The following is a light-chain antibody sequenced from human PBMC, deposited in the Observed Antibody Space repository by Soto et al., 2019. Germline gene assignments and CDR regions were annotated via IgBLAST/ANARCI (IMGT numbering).Light chain of an antibody. CDR3: GTWDTSLSGSV. V-gene: IGLV1-51*01. CDR2: DND. J-gene: IGLJ1*01. Sequence: QSVLTQPPSVSAASGQKVTISCSGSSSNIGHHYVSWYQQFQGTAPKRLIYDNDKRPSGIPDRFSGSKSGTSATLAIAGLQAGDEADYYCGTWDTSLSGSVFGTGTKSPS. CDR1: SSNIGHHY.